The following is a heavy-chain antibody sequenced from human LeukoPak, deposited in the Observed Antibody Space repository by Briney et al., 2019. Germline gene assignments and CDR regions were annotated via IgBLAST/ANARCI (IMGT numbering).Heavy chain of an antibody. V-gene: IGHV1-18*01. CDR2: ISAYNGNT. J-gene: IGHJ5*02. Sequence: ASVKVSCKASGYTFTSYGISWVRQAPGQGLEWMGWISAYNGNTNYAQKLQGRVTMTTDTSTSTAYMELRSLRSDDTAVYYCARDAGAKYCGGDCSNWFDPWGQGTLVTVSS. D-gene: IGHD2-21*02. CDR1: GYTFTSYG. CDR3: ARDAGAKYCGGDCSNWFDP.